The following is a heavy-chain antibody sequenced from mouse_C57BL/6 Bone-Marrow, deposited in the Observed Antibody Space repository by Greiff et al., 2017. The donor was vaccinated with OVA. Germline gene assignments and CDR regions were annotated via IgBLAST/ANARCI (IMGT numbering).Heavy chain of an antibody. V-gene: IGHV1-59*01. J-gene: IGHJ1*03. D-gene: IGHD1-1*01. CDR1: GYTFTSYW. CDR2: IDPSDSYT. Sequence: QVQLQQPGAELVRPGTSVKLSCKASGYTFTSYWMHWVKQRPGQGLEWIGVIDPSDSYTNYNQKFKGKATLTVDTSSSTAYMQLSSLTSEDSAVYYGARQDGSSPWYFDVWGTGTTVTVSS. CDR3: ARQDGSSPWYFDV.